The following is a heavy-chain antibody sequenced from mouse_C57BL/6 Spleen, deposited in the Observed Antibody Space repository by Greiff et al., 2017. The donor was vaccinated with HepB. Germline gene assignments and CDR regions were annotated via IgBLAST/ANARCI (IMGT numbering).Heavy chain of an antibody. CDR3: ARGGNYDYGNAMDY. CDR2: INPSTGGT. V-gene: IGHV1-42*01. D-gene: IGHD2-4*01. CDR1: GYSFTGYY. J-gene: IGHJ4*01. Sequence: VQLQQSGPELVKPGASVKISCKASGYSFTGYYMNWVKQSPEKSLEWIGEINPSTGGTTYNQKFKAKATLTVDKSSSTAYMQLKSLTSEDSAVYYCARGGNYDYGNAMDYWGQGTSVTGSS.